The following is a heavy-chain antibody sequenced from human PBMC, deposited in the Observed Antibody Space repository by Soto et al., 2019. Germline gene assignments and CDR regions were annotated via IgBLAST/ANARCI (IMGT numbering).Heavy chain of an antibody. V-gene: IGHV4-59*12. CDR1: GGTISSWY. CDR3: ARDPGYSYGPEYFQH. J-gene: IGHJ1*01. CDR2: IYYSGST. Sequence: SATLSLTCTVSGGTISSWYWSWIRQPPGKGLEWIGYIYYSGSTNCNPSLKSRVTISVDTSKNQFSLKLSSVTAADTAVYYCARDPGYSYGPEYFQHWGQGTLVTVSS. D-gene: IGHD5-18*01.